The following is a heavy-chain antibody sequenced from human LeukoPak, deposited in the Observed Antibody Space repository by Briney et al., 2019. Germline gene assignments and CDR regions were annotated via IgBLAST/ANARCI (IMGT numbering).Heavy chain of an antibody. CDR3: ARKQWLADDYYFDY. V-gene: IGHV3-30-3*01. Sequence: GGSLSLSCAASGFTFSSYAMHWVRQAPGKGQDWVAVISYDGSNKYYADSVKGRFTISRDNSKNTLYLQMNSLRAEDTAVYYCARKQWLADDYYFDYWGQGTLVTVSS. CDR2: ISYDGSNK. CDR1: GFTFSSYA. D-gene: IGHD6-19*01. J-gene: IGHJ4*02.